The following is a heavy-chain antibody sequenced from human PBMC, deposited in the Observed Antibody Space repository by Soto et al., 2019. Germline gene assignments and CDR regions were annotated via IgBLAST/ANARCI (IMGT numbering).Heavy chain of an antibody. CDR2: IIPIFGTA. CDR1: GGTFSSYT. CDR3: ARENHRGLHVWHFPL. Sequence: QVQLVQSGAEVKKPGSSVTVSCKASGGTFSSYTISWVRQAPGQGLEWMGGIIPIFGTANYAQKFQGRVTISADESTSTAYMELSSLRSEDTAVYYRARENHRGLHVWHFPLCGRGTLVTVS. J-gene: IGHJ2*01. D-gene: IGHD1-26*01. V-gene: IGHV1-69*12.